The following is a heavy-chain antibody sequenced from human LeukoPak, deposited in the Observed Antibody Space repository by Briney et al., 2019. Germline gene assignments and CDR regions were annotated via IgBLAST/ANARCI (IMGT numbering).Heavy chain of an antibody. CDR1: GFTFSSYA. V-gene: IGHV3-23*01. CDR3: AKLRGLQVTTAGYNWFDP. CDR2: ISGSGGST. D-gene: IGHD4-17*01. Sequence: GGSLRLSCAASGFTFSSYAMSWVRQAPGKGLEWGSAISGSGGSTYYADSVKGRFTISRDNSKNTLYLQMNSLRAEDTAVYYCAKLRGLQVTTAGYNWFDPWGQGTLVTVSS. J-gene: IGHJ5*02.